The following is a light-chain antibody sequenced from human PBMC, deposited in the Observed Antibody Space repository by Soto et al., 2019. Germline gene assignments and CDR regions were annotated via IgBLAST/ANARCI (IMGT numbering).Light chain of an antibody. Sequence: QSVLTQPPSVSGAPGQRVTISCTGSSSNIGAGYDVHWYQQLPGTAPKLLIYGNSNRPSGVPYRFSGSKSGTSASLAITGRQADDEADYYCQSYDSGLSGHVVFGGGTKLTVL. CDR2: GNS. CDR3: QSYDSGLSGHVV. V-gene: IGLV1-40*01. J-gene: IGLJ2*01. CDR1: SSNIGAGYD.